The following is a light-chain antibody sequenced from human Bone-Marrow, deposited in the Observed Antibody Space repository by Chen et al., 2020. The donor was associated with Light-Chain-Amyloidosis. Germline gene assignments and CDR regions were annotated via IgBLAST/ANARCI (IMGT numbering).Light chain of an antibody. J-gene: IGLJ1*01. CDR2: EVT. CDR1: SSDVGGDNH. V-gene: IGLV2-14*01. CDR3: SSYTITNTLV. Sequence: QSALTQPASVSGSPVQSITPSCTGTSSDVGGDNHVSWYQQHPDKAPKLMIYEVTNRPSWVPDRFSGSKSDNTASLTISGLQTEDEADYFCSSYTITNTLVFGSGTRVTVL.